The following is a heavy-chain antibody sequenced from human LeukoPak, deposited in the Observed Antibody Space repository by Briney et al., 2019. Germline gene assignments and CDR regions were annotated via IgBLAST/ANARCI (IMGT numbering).Heavy chain of an antibody. V-gene: IGHV1-2*02. D-gene: IGHD6-13*01. Sequence: ASVTVSCKASGYTFTGYYMHWVRQAPGQGLEWMGWINPNSGGTNYAQKFQGRVTMTRDTSISTAYMELSRLRSDDTAVYYCARVKAEAAAGIGPTKVYYYYGMGVWGQGTTVTVSS. CDR3: ARVKAEAAAGIGPTKVYYYYGMGV. J-gene: IGHJ6*02. CDR1: GYTFTGYY. CDR2: INPNSGGT.